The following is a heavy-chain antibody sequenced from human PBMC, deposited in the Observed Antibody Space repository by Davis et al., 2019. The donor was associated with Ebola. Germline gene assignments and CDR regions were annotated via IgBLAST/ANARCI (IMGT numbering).Heavy chain of an antibody. V-gene: IGHV4-34*01. J-gene: IGHJ4*02. D-gene: IGHD6-19*01. CDR1: GGSISSYY. CDR3: ARGSGWYNFDY. CDR2: INHSGST. Sequence: SETLSLTCTVSGGSISSYYWSWIRQPPGKGLEWIGEINHSGSTNYNPSLKSRVTISVDTSKNQFSLQLNSVTPEDTAVYYCARGSGWYNFDYWGQGTLVTVSS.